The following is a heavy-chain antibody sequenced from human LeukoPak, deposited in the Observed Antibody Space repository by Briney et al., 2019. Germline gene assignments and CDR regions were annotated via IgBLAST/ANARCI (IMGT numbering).Heavy chain of an antibody. CDR2: TIPIFGTA. D-gene: IGHD3-22*01. V-gene: IGHV1-69*06. CDR3: ARDRPGVYDSSVGGAFDI. Sequence: GASVKVSCKASGGTFSSYAISWVRQAPGQGLEWMGGTIPIFGTANYAQKFQGRVTITADKSTSTAYMELSSLRSGDTAVYYCARDRPGVYDSSVGGAFDIWGQGTMVTVSS. J-gene: IGHJ3*02. CDR1: GGTFSSYA.